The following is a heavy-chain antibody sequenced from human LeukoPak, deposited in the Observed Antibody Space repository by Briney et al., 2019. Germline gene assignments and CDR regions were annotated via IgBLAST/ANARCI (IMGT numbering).Heavy chain of an antibody. J-gene: IGHJ2*01. V-gene: IGHV3-48*04. CDR3: TRDLGLRRMI. CDR1: GLSLSSYN. Sequence: GESLRLSCAASGLSLSSYNMHWGRQTPGGGLEWLSYISAGSGTVFYADTVKGRSTISIDNARESLSLQMNSLRVEDTAVYYCTRDLGLRRMIWGRGTLVIVSS. D-gene: IGHD6-25*01. CDR2: ISAGSGTV.